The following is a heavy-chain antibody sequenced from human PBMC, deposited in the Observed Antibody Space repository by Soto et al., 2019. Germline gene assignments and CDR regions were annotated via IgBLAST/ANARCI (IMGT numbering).Heavy chain of an antibody. V-gene: IGHV4-59*08. J-gene: IGHJ3*02. D-gene: IGHD3-3*01. CDR3: ARGFGAFDI. CDR1: GGSISSYY. Sequence: SETLSLTCAVSGGSISSYYWNWIRQPPGKGLEWIGYIYYSGSTNYNPSLKSRVTISVDTSKNQFSLKLSSVTAADTAVYYCARGFGAFDIWGQGTMVTVS. CDR2: IYYSGST.